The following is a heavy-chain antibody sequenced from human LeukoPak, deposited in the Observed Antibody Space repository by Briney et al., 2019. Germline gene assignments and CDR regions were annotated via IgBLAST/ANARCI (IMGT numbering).Heavy chain of an antibody. D-gene: IGHD3-10*02. CDR2: INSDGSST. V-gene: IGHV3-74*01. CDR1: GFTFSSYW. J-gene: IGHJ6*04. Sequence: GGSLRLSCAASGFTFSSYWMHWVRQAPGKGLVWVSRINSDGSSTSYADSVKGRFTISRDNAKKTLYLQMNSLRAEDTAVYYCAELGITMIGGVWGKGTTVTISS. CDR3: AELGITMIGGV.